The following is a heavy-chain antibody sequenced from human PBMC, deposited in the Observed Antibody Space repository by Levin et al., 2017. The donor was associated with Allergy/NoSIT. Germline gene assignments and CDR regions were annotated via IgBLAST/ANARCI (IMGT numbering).Heavy chain of an antibody. V-gene: IGHV1-46*03. J-gene: IGHJ4*02. Sequence: AASVKVSCKASGYTFTSYYMHWVRQAPGQGLEWMGIINPSGGSTSYAQKFQGRVTMTRDTSTSTVYMELSSLRSEDTAVYYCARGWVVRLGELPRLLDYWGQGTLVTVSS. CDR3: ARGWVVRLGELPRLLDY. CDR2: INPSGGST. D-gene: IGHD3-16*01. CDR1: GYTFTSYY.